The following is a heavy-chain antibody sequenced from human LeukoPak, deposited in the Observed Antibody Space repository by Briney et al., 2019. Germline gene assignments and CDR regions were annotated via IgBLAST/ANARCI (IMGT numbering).Heavy chain of an antibody. J-gene: IGHJ4*02. Sequence: PSEALSLTCTVSGGSISSSSYYWDWIRQPPGKGLEWIGAIYYSGNTNYNPSLKSRVTISVDTSKNQFSLKPSSVTAADTAVYYRARHRIPAALASAFDYWGQGTLVTVSS. CDR3: ARHRIPAALASAFDY. CDR1: GGSISSSSYY. CDR2: IYYSGNT. D-gene: IGHD2-2*01. V-gene: IGHV4-39*01.